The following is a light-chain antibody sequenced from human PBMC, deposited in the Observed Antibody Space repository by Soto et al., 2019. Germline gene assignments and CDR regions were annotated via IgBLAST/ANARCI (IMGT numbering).Light chain of an antibody. CDR1: QSVSSSY. Sequence: EIVLTQSPATLSLSLGERATLSCRASQSVSSSYLAWYQQKPGQAPRLLIYGASSRATDIPDRFSGSGSGTDFTLTISRLEPEDFAVYYCQQYGRSPWTFGQGTKVDIK. CDR2: GAS. V-gene: IGKV3-20*01. CDR3: QQYGRSPWT. J-gene: IGKJ1*01.